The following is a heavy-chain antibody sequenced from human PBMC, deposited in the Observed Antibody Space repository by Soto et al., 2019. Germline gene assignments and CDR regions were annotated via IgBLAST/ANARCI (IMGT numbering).Heavy chain of an antibody. CDR1: GVPFSSYG. Sequence: TGGCRRRSWAASGVPFSSYGRHRVRQAPGKGLEWVAVISYDGSNKYYADSVKGRFTISRDNSKNTLYLQMNSLRAEDTAVYYCAKETYSGPLDYWGQGTLVTVSS. J-gene: IGHJ4*02. D-gene: IGHD2-15*01. CDR3: AKETYSGPLDY. CDR2: ISYDGSNK. V-gene: IGHV3-30*18.